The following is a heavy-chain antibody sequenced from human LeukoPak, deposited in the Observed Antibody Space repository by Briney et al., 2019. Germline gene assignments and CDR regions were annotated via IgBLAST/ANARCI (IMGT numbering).Heavy chain of an antibody. J-gene: IGHJ6*02. Sequence: PSETLSLTCTVSGGSISSGGYYWSWIRQHPGKGLEWIGYIYYSGSTYYNPSLKSRVTISVDTSKNQFSLKLSSVTAADTAVYYCARGCENLTLLRFLEWPTKDYYYGMDVWGQGTTVTVSS. V-gene: IGHV4-31*03. D-gene: IGHD3-3*01. CDR3: ARGCENLTLLRFLEWPTKDYYYGMDV. CDR1: GGSISSGGYY. CDR2: IYYSGST.